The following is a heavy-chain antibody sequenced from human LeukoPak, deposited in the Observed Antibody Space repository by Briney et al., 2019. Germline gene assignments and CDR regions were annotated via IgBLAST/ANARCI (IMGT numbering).Heavy chain of an antibody. Sequence: RGSLRLSCAASGFTFSSYAMSWVRQAPGKGLEWVSTINGSGGSTYYADSVKGRFTISRDNSKNTLYLQMNSLRAEDTAVYYCAKDLTGSSWYPWFDPWGQGTLVTVSS. D-gene: IGHD6-13*01. CDR1: GFTFSSYA. V-gene: IGHV3-23*01. J-gene: IGHJ5*02. CDR2: INGSGGST. CDR3: AKDLTGSSWYPWFDP.